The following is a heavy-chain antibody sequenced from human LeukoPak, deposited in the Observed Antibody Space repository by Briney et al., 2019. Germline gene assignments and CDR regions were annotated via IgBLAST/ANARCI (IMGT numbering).Heavy chain of an antibody. Sequence: SETLSLTCTVSGGSISSSSYYWGWIRQPPGKGLEWIGNIYYSGSAYNNPSLKSRVTISVDTSKNQFSLKLSSVTAADTAVYYCARQRQLVYYYYMDVWGKGTTVTVSS. CDR1: GGSISSSSYY. J-gene: IGHJ6*03. CDR2: IYYSGSA. D-gene: IGHD6-6*01. V-gene: IGHV4-39*01. CDR3: ARQRQLVYYYYMDV.